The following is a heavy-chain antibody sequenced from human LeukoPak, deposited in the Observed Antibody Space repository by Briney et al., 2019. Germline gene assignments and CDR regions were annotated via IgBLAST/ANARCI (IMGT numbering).Heavy chain of an antibody. Sequence: PSETLSLTCTVSGGSISSGSYYWSWIRQPAGKGLEWIGRIYTSGSTNYNPSLKSRVTISVDTSKNQFSLKLSSVTAAGTAVYYCARASYYVWGSYLGPPMDVWGKGTTVTVSS. J-gene: IGHJ6*03. CDR3: ARASYYVWGSYLGPPMDV. V-gene: IGHV4-61*02. CDR2: IYTSGST. CDR1: GGSISSGSYY. D-gene: IGHD3-16*02.